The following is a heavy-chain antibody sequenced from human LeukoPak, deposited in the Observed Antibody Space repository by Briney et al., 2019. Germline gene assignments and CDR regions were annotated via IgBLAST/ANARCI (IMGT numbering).Heavy chain of an antibody. J-gene: IGHJ4*02. Sequence: GGSLRLSCAASGFTFNNYWTSWVRQAPGKGLEWVANIKQDGSEKYYVGSVKGRFTISRDNAKNSLYLQMNSLRAEDTAVYYCARVGGNWGSPFDYWGQGTLVTVSS. CDR3: ARVGGNWGSPFDY. CDR1: GFTFNNYW. CDR2: IKQDGSEK. D-gene: IGHD7-27*01. V-gene: IGHV3-7*01.